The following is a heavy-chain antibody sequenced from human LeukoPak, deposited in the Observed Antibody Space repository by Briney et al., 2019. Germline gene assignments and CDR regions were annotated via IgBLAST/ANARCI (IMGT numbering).Heavy chain of an antibody. CDR3: ARGPAYLDY. Sequence: PGGSLRLSCAASGFTFSSYSMNWVRQAPGRGLEWLSSISSTATYIFYADSVKGRFTISRDSAKISLYLQMNNLTAEDTAVYYCARGPAYLDYWGQGTLVTVSS. CDR2: ISSTATYI. CDR1: GFTFSSYS. V-gene: IGHV3-21*01. J-gene: IGHJ4*02. D-gene: IGHD2-2*01.